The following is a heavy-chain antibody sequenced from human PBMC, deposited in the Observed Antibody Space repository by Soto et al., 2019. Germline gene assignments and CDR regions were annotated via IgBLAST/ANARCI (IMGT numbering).Heavy chain of an antibody. CDR2: ISAYNGNT. D-gene: IGHD2-15*01. CDR1: GYTFTSYG. V-gene: IGHV1-18*01. J-gene: IGHJ5*02. CDR3: ARDHCSGGSCWIDP. Sequence: ASVKVSCKASGYTFTSYGISWVRQAPGQGLEWMGWISAYNGNTNYAQKLQGRVTMTTATSTSTAYMELRSLRSDDTAVYYCARDHCSGGSCWIDPWGQGTLVTASS.